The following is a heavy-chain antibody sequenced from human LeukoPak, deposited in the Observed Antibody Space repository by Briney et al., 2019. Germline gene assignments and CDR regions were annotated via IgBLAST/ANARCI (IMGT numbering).Heavy chain of an antibody. J-gene: IGHJ4*02. D-gene: IGHD6-19*01. CDR1: GFTFTTYA. Sequence: GGSLRLSCAASGFTFTTYAMSWVRQAPGKRLEWVSAISGSGGSTYYADSVKGRITISRDNSKNTLYLQMNSLRAEDTAVYYCAKDLYRSGAERYLDCWGQGTLVTVSS. CDR3: AKDLYRSGAERYLDC. V-gene: IGHV3-23*01. CDR2: ISGSGGST.